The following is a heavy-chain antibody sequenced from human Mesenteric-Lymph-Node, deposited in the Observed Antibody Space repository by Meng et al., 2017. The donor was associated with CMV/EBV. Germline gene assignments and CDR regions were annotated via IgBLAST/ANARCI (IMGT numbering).Heavy chain of an antibody. V-gene: IGHV1-18*01. Sequence: CKAPGYTFINYGIGWVRQAPGQGLEWLGWVSTYNGNTVYGERVRGRVTMTTDTPTSTAYMDLRSLTSDDTAVYYCARTLKGSNFGFDPWGQGTLVTVSS. J-gene: IGHJ5*02. D-gene: IGHD4-11*01. CDR1: GYTFINYG. CDR2: VSTYNGNT. CDR3: ARTLKGSNFGFDP.